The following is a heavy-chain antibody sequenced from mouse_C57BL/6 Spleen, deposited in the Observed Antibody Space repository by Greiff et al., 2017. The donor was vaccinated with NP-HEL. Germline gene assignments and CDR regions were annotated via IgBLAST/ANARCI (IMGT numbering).Heavy chain of an antibody. CDR2: IDPSDSET. D-gene: IGHD2-4*01. CDR3: AREGYDYDRFAY. CDR1: GYTFTSYW. Sequence: QVQLKQPGAELVRPGSSVKLSCKASGYTFTSYWMHWVKQRPIQGLEWIGNIDPSDSETHYNQKFKDKATLTVDKSSSTAYMQLSSLTSEDSAVYYCAREGYDYDRFAYWGQGTLVTVSA. J-gene: IGHJ3*01. V-gene: IGHV1-52*01.